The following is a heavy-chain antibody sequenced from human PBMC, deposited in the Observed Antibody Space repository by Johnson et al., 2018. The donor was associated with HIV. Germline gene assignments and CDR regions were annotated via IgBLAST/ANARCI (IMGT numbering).Heavy chain of an antibody. CDR1: GFTFSSYG. Sequence: QMLLVESGGGVVQPGGSLRLSCEASGFTFSSYGMNGVGQAPGKGLEWVAVISYEGGKKYHADSVRGGFTNSRDNSKNTLYLQMNSRRAGETAVYYCAREGGDAFDIWGQGTMVTVSS. CDR3: AREGGDAFDI. V-gene: IGHV3-30*03. J-gene: IGHJ3*02. D-gene: IGHD1-26*01. CDR2: ISYEGGKK.